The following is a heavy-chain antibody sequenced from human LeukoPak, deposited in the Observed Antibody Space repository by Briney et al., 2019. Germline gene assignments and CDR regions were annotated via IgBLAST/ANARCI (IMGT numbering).Heavy chain of an antibody. V-gene: IGHV4-59*08. J-gene: IGHJ4*02. D-gene: IGHD1-14*01. CDR2: IHNSGRT. Sequence: PSETLSLTCSVSGGSVSSYYWAWIRQSPGKGLNGIGYIHNSGRTNYNPSLKSRVTGFVDTSKNQVSLRLSSVTAADTAVYYCARHGTISSESYFDYWGQGALVTVSS. CDR1: GGSVSSYY. CDR3: ARHGTISSESYFDY.